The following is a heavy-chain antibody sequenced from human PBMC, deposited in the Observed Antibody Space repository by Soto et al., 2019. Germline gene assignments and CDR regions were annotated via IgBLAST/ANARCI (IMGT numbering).Heavy chain of an antibody. CDR2: INSDGSST. CDR1: GFNFSSYW. Sequence: EVQLVESGGGLVQPGGSLRLSCAASGFNFSSYWMHWVRQAPGKGLVWVSRINSDGSSTSYADSVKGRFTISRDNAKNTQYLQMNSMRAEDTDVTYCLRTSLVVAAATREDYWGQGTLVTVSS. J-gene: IGHJ4*02. CDR3: LRTSLVVAAATREDY. D-gene: IGHD2-15*01. V-gene: IGHV3-74*01.